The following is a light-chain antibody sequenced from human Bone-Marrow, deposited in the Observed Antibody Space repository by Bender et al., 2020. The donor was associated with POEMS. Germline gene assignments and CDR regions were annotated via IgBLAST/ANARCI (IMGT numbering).Light chain of an antibody. J-gene: IGLJ3*02. CDR2: GNS. CDR1: SSNIGAGYD. V-gene: IGLV1-40*01. Sequence: QSMLTQPPSVSGAPGQRVTISCTGSSSNIGAGYDVHWYQQLPGTAPKVLIFGNSNRPSGVPDRFSGSKSGTSASLAITGLQAEDEADYYCQSYDSSLNAFVFGGGTKLTVL. CDR3: QSYDSSLNAFV.